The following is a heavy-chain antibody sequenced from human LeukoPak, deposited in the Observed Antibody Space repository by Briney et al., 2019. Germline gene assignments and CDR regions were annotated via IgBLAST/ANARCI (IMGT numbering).Heavy chain of an antibody. Sequence: PSETLSLTCTVSGGSISSGSYYWSWLRQPAGKGLEWIGRIYTSGSTNYNPSLKSRVTISVDTSKNQFSLKLISVTAADTAVYYCAREIDFWSDPNWFDPWGQGTLVTVSS. CDR1: GGSISSGSYY. CDR2: IYTSGST. J-gene: IGHJ5*02. V-gene: IGHV4-61*02. CDR3: AREIDFWSDPNWFDP. D-gene: IGHD3-3*01.